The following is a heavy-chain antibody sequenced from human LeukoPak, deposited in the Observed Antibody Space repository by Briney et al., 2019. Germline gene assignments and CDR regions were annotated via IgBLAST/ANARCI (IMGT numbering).Heavy chain of an antibody. CDR2: IYYSGST. CDR1: GGSISSSSYY. CDR3: ARFNLFPHYSFDI. D-gene: IGHD2-15*01. J-gene: IGHJ3*02. V-gene: IGHV4-39*01. Sequence: SETLSLTCTVSGGSISSSSYYWGWIRQPPGKGLEWIGSIYYSGSTYYNPSLKSRVTISVDTSKKQFSLQLNSVTAADTALYYCARFNLFPHYSFDIWGQGTMVTVSS.